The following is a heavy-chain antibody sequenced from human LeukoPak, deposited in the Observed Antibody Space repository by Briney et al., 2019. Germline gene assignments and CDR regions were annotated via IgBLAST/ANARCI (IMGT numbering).Heavy chain of an antibody. J-gene: IGHJ6*02. CDR1: GCTFTSYG. D-gene: IGHD3-3*01. CDR3: ARDADLYDFWSGLYYYGMDV. Sequence: ASVKVSCKASGCTFTSYGISWVRQAPGQGLEWMGWISAYNGNTNYAQKLQGRVTMTTDTSTSTAYMELRSLRSDDTAVYYCARDADLYDFWSGLYYYGMDVWGQGTTVTVSS. V-gene: IGHV1-18*01. CDR2: ISAYNGNT.